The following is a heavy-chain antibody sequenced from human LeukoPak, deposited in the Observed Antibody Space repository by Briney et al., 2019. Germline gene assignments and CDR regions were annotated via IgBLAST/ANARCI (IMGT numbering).Heavy chain of an antibody. J-gene: IGHJ6*03. Sequence: AGGSLRLSCAASGFTVSSNYMSWVRQAPGKGLEWVSVIYSGSNTYYADSVKGRFTISRDNSKNTLYLQMNSLRAEDTAVYYCARVYSSSFYYYYMDVWGKGTTVTVSS. CDR3: ARVYSSSFYYYYMDV. V-gene: IGHV3-53*01. CDR2: IYSGSNT. CDR1: GFTVSSNY. D-gene: IGHD6-6*01.